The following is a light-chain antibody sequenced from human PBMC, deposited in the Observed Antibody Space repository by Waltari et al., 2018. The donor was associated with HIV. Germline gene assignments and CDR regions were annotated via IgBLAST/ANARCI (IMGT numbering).Light chain of an antibody. CDR3: SSYTSSSTYV. CDR2: DVS. V-gene: IGLV2-14*03. J-gene: IGLJ1*01. CDR1: SSDVGGSNY. Sequence: QSALTQPASVSGSPGQSIAISCTGTSSDVGGSNYVSLYQQHPVKVPKLMIFDVSNRPSGVSHRFSGSKSGNTASLTISGLQAEDEADYYCSSYTSSSTYVFGTGTKVTVL.